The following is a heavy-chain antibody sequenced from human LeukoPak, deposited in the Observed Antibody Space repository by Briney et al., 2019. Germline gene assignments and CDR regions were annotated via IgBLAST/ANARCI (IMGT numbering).Heavy chain of an antibody. CDR1: GFTVSTNY. CDR2: IYSSGRT. Sequence: GGSLRLSCAASGFTVSTNYFSWVRRAPGKGLEWLPVIYSSGRTYFADSVKGRFTISRDNSKNTLYLQMNSLRDEDTAVYYCARDTYDSSGYYLGMDVWGQGTTVTVSS. CDR3: ARDTYDSSGYYLGMDV. J-gene: IGHJ6*02. D-gene: IGHD3-22*01. V-gene: IGHV3-53*01.